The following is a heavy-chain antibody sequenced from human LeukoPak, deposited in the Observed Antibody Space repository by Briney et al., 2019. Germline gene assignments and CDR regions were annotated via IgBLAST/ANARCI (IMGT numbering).Heavy chain of an antibody. CDR3: ARDRGYSSGRNYYYYGMDV. D-gene: IGHD6-19*01. V-gene: IGHV3-7*03. J-gene: IGHJ6*02. CDR1: GFTFSSYW. CDR2: IKQDGSEK. Sequence: PGGSLRLSCAASGFTFSSYWMSWVRQAPGKGLEWVANIKQDGSEKYYVDSVKGRFTISRDNAKNSLYLQMNSLRAEDTAVYYCARDRGYSSGRNYYYYGMDVWGQGTTVTVSS.